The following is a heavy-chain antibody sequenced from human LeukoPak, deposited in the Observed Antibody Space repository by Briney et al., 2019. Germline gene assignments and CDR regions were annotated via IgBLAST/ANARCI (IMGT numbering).Heavy chain of an antibody. J-gene: IGHJ4*02. CDR1: GFTFSSYA. Sequence: PGGSLRLSCAASGFTFSSYAMHWVRQAPGKGLEWVSSISSSSSYIYYADSVKGRFTISRDNAKNSLYLQMNSLRAEDTAVYYCARVGSSTSCYGYWGQGTLVTVSS. D-gene: IGHD2-2*01. V-gene: IGHV3-21*01. CDR3: ARVGSSTSCYGY. CDR2: ISSSSSYI.